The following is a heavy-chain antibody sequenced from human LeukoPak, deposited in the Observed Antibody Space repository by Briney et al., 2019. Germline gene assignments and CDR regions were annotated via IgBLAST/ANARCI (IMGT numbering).Heavy chain of an antibody. V-gene: IGHV4-4*07. D-gene: IGHD6-13*01. J-gene: IGHJ4*02. CDR1: GGSISSYY. CDR3: ARARGYSSSWYRHHFDY. Sequence: SETLSLTCTVSGGSISSYYWSWIRQPAGKGLEWIGRIYTSGSTNYNPSLKSRVTMSVDTSKNQFSLKLSSVTAADTAVYYCARARGYSSSWYRHHFDYWGQGTLVTVSS. CDR2: IYTSGST.